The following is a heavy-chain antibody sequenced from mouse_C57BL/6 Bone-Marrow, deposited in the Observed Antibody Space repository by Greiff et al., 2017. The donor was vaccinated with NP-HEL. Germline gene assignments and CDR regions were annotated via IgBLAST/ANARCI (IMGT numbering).Heavy chain of an antibody. V-gene: IGHV1-81*01. CDR3: ARPLPGAMDY. CDR1: GSTFTSYG. Sequence: QVQLQQSGAELARPGASVKLSCKASGSTFTSYGLSWVKQRTGQGLEWLGELSPRSGNTYSNEKFTGKAPLTADKSSSTAYMALRSLTSEDSAVYYCARPLPGAMDYWGQGTSVTVSS. J-gene: IGHJ4*01. D-gene: IGHD2-10*01. CDR2: LSPRSGNT.